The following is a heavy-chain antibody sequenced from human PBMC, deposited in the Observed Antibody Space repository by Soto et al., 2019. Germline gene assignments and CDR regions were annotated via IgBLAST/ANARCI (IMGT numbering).Heavy chain of an antibody. CDR1: GFTFSDYY. D-gene: IGHD3-3*01. V-gene: IGHV3-11*01. J-gene: IGHJ6*02. Sequence: GGSLRLSCAASGFTFSDYYMSWIRQAPGKGLEWVSYISSSGSTIYYADSVKGRFTISRDNAKNSLYLQMNSLRAEDTAVYYCARDRIYDFWSGYGMDVWGQGTTVTVSS. CDR2: ISSSGSTI. CDR3: ARDRIYDFWSGYGMDV.